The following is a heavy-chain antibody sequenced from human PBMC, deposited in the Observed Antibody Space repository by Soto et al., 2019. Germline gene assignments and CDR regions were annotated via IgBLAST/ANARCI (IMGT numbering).Heavy chain of an antibody. V-gene: IGHV1-69*13. CDR2: IIPIFGTA. D-gene: IGHD3-22*01. CDR3: ARGRTVVTPLNWFDP. Sequence: ASVKVSCKASGGTFSSYAISWVRQAPGQGLEWMGGIIPIFGTANYAQKFQGRVTITADESTSTAYMELSSLRSEDTAVYYCARGRTVVTPLNWFDPWGQGTLVTVSS. CDR1: GGTFSSYA. J-gene: IGHJ5*02.